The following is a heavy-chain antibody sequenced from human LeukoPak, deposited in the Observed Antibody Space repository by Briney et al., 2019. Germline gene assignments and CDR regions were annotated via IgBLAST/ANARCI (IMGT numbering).Heavy chain of an antibody. D-gene: IGHD2-8*01. CDR3: ARVGYCTNGICYEVFEY. CDR2: IKPDGSEK. CDR1: GCTFSSYW. J-gene: IGHJ4*02. V-gene: IGHV3-7*01. Sequence: SGGSLRLSCAASGCTFSSYWMSWVRQAPGKGLEWVANIKPDGSEKYYVDSVKGRFTISRDNGKNSLDLQLNSLRAEDTAVYYCARVGYCTNGICYEVFEYWGQGTLVTVSS.